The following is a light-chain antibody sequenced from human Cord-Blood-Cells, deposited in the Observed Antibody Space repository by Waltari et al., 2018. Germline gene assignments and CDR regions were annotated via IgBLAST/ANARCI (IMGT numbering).Light chain of an antibody. CDR3: SSYTSSSTYV. V-gene: IGLV2-14*01. CDR1: SSDVGGYNY. Sequence: QSALTQPASVSGSPGQSITISCTGTSSDVGGYNYVSLYQQHPGKAPKLMIYDVSNRPSGVSNLFSGSKSGNTGALTISGLQAEDEADYYCSSYTSSSTYVFGTGTKVTVL. CDR2: DVS. J-gene: IGLJ1*01.